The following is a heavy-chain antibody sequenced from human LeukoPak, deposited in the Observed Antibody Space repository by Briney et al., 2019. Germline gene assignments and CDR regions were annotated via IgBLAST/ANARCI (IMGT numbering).Heavy chain of an antibody. J-gene: IGHJ4*02. CDR3: AREALGTGTTLDFDY. D-gene: IGHD1-7*01. V-gene: IGHV1-69*05. CDR2: IIPIFGTA. CDR1: GDTFSSYA. Sequence: ASVKVSCEASGDTFSSYAISWVRQAPGQGLEWMGGIIPIFGTANYAQKIQGRVTITTDESTSTAYMELSSLRSEDTAVYYCAREALGTGTTLDFDYWGQGTLVTVSS.